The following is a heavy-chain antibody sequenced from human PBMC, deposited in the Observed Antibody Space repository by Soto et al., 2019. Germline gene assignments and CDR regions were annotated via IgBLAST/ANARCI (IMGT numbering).Heavy chain of an antibody. D-gene: IGHD2-2*01. V-gene: IGHV1-18*04. CDR1: GYTFTSYG. CDR3: ARADKTWVLPASVY. Sequence: ASVKVSCKASGYTFTSYGISWVRQAPGQGLEWMGWISAYNGNTNYAQKLQGRVTMTTDTSTSTAYMELRSLRSDDTAVYYCARADKTWVLPASVYWGQGTLVTVSS. CDR2: ISAYNGNT. J-gene: IGHJ4*02.